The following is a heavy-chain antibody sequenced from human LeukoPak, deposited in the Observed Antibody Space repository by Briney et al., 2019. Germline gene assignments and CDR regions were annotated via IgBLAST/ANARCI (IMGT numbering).Heavy chain of an antibody. CDR2: ISSSGTTI. CDR3: ARSSDGSYTAVDY. J-gene: IGHJ4*02. CDR1: GFTLSDYY. D-gene: IGHD1-26*01. Sequence: GGSLRLSCAATGFTLSDYYMNWIRQAPGKGLEWLSYISSSGTTIDYADSLKGRFTISRDNAKNSLYLQMNSLRAEDTAVYYCARSSDGSYTAVDYWGQGTLVTVSS. V-gene: IGHV3-11*01.